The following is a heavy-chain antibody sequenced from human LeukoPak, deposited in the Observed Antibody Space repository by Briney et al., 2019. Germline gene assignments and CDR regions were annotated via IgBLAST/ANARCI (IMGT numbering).Heavy chain of an antibody. Sequence: GASVKVSCKASGGTFSSYAISWVRQAPGQGLEWMGGIIPIFSTANYAQKFQGRVTITADESTSTAYMELSSLRSEDTAVYYCARDLIKYYDILTGYYSLGYWGQGTLVTVSS. CDR2: IIPIFSTA. D-gene: IGHD3-9*01. V-gene: IGHV1-69*13. CDR1: GGTFSSYA. CDR3: ARDLIKYYDILTGYYSLGY. J-gene: IGHJ4*02.